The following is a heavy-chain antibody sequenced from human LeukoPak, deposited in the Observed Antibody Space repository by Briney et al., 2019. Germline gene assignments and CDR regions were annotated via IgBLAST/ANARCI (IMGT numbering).Heavy chain of an antibody. CDR3: ARARTYSGYDINWFDP. D-gene: IGHD5-12*01. V-gene: IGHV1-2*02. J-gene: IGHJ5*02. Sequence: ASVKVSCKASGYTFTGYYMHWVRQAPGQGLEWMGWINPNSGGTNYAQKFQGRVTMTRDTSISTAYMELSRLRSDDTAVYYCARARTYSGYDINWFDPWGQGTLVTVSS. CDR1: GYTFTGYY. CDR2: INPNSGGT.